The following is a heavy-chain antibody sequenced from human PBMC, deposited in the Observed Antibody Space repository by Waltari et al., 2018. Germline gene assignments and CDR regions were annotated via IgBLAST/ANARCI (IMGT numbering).Heavy chain of an antibody. CDR1: GYTLTELS. CDR2: FDPEDGET. CDR3: ATVHDSSGYYWYYFDY. V-gene: IGHV1-24*01. J-gene: IGHJ4*02. D-gene: IGHD3-22*01. Sequence: QVQLVQSGAEVKKPGASVKVSCKVSGYTLTELSMHWVRQAPGKGLEWMGGFDPEDGETIYAQKVQGRVTMTEDTSTDTAYMELSSRRSEDTAVYYCATVHDSSGYYWYYFDYWGQGTLVTVSS.